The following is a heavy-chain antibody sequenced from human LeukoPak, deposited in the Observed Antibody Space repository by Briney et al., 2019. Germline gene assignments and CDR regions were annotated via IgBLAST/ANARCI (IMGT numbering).Heavy chain of an antibody. CDR3: ARWGTYYYDSSGYYGY. Sequence: AGGSLRLSCAASGFTFSDYYMSWIRQAPGKGLEWVSYISSSGSTIYYADSVKGRFTISRDNARNSLYLQMNSLRAEDTAVYYCARWGTYYYDSSGYYGYWGQGTLVTVSS. V-gene: IGHV3-11*01. D-gene: IGHD3-22*01. CDR1: GFTFSDYY. J-gene: IGHJ4*02. CDR2: ISSSGSTI.